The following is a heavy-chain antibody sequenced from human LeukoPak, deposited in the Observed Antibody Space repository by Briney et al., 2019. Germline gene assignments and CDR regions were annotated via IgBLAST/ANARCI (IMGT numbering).Heavy chain of an antibody. CDR2: MNPNSGNT. CDR3: AKDKKEGYYDILTGLYYFDY. CDR1: GYTFTSYD. V-gene: IGHV1-8*03. D-gene: IGHD3-9*01. Sequence: ASVKVSCKASGYTFTSYDINWVRQATGQGLEWMGWMNPNSGNTGYAQKFQGRVTITRNTSISTAYMELSSLRSEDTAVYYCAKDKKEGYYDILTGLYYFDYWGQGTLVTVSS. J-gene: IGHJ4*02.